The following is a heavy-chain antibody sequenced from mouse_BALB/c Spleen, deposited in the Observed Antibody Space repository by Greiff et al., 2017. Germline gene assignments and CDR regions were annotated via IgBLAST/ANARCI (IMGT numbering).Heavy chain of an antibody. J-gene: IGHJ4*01. V-gene: IGHV1S81*02. Sequence: QVQLQQSGAELVKPGASVKLSCKASGYTFTSYYMYWVKQRPGQGLEWIGEINPSNGGTNFNEKFKSKATLTVDKSSSTAYMQLSSLTSEDSAVYYCTRSSYGNYEDAMDYWGQGTSVTVSS. CDR1: GYTFTSYY. CDR3: TRSSYGNYEDAMDY. D-gene: IGHD2-1*01. CDR2: INPSNGGT.